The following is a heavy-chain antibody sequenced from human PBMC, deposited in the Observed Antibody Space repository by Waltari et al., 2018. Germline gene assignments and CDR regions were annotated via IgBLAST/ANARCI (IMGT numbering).Heavy chain of an antibody. J-gene: IGHJ4*02. CDR2: ISGSGGRT. D-gene: IGHD2-21*02. V-gene: IGHV3-23*01. CDR3: AKDSLGLVTAILDY. CDR1: GFTFSSYA. Sequence: EVQLLESGGGLVQPGGSLRLSCAASGFTFSSYAMSWVRQAPGKGLEWVSAISGSGGRTYYADSVKGRFTISRDNSKNTLYLQMNSLRAEDTAVYYCAKDSLGLVTAILDYWGQGTLVTVSS.